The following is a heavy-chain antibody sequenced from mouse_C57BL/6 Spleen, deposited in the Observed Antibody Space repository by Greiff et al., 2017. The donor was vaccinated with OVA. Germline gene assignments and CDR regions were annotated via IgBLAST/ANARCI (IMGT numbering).Heavy chain of an antibody. CDR3: ARLGYDYDGTFAY. CDR2: INPSTGGT. Sequence: VQLQQSGPELVKPGASVKISCKASGYSFTGYYMNWVKQSPEKSLEWIGEINPSTGGTTYNQKFKAKATLTVDKSSSTAYMQLKSLTSEDSAVYYCARLGYDYDGTFAYWGQGTLVTVSA. CDR1: GYSFTGYY. J-gene: IGHJ3*01. D-gene: IGHD2-4*01. V-gene: IGHV1-42*01.